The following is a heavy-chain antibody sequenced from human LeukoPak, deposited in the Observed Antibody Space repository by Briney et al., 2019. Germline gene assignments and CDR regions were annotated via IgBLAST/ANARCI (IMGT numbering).Heavy chain of an antibody. J-gene: IGHJ4*02. CDR3: AKVRTGHYFDY. D-gene: IGHD1-1*01. CDR1: GFTFSSHS. V-gene: IGHV3-48*01. Sequence: GGSLRLSCAASGFTFSSHSMNWVRQAPGKGLEWVSYISSSSSSIYYADSVKGRFTISRDNSNNTLFLQMNSLRAEDTAVYYCAKVRTGHYFDYWGQGTLVTVSS. CDR2: ISSSSSSI.